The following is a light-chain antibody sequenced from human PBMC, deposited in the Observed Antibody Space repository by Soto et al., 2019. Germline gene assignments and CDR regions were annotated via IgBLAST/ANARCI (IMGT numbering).Light chain of an antibody. J-gene: IGKJ2*01. CDR2: GTT. Sequence: EIVMTQSPATLSVSPGERATLSCRASQSISSNLAWYQQKPGQAPSLLIYGTTTRATGIPARFRGSGSGTEFTLTISSLQSEDFAIYYCQQYNNWPPMYTFGQGTKLVIK. V-gene: IGKV3-15*01. CDR3: QQYNNWPPMYT. CDR1: QSISSN.